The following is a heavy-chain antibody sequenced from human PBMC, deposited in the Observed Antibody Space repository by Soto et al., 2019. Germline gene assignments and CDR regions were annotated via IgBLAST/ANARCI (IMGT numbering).Heavy chain of an antibody. CDR3: AREDYDILTGGYYYGMDV. D-gene: IGHD3-9*01. Sequence: GGSVRLSCAASVFTVSSNYMSWVRQAPGKGLEWVSVIYSGGSTYYADSVKGRFTISRDNSKNTLYLQMNSLRAEDTAVYYCAREDYDILTGGYYYGMDVWGQGTTVTVSS. V-gene: IGHV3-53*01. CDR2: IYSGGST. CDR1: VFTVSSNY. J-gene: IGHJ6*02.